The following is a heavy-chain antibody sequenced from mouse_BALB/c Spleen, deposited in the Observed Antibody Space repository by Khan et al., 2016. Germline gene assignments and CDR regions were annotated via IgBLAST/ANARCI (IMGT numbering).Heavy chain of an antibody. CDR1: GFSLTTYG. J-gene: IGHJ3*01. CDR3: YSLWLRQGVPY. Sequence: QVQLQQSGPGLVQPSQSLSITCTVSGFSLTTYGVHWVRQSPGKGLEWLGVIWTGGSTDYNAAFISRLSISKDNSTSQVFFKMNSLQANDTAIYYRYSLWLRQGVPYGGQGTLVTVSA. D-gene: IGHD2-2*01. V-gene: IGHV2-2*02. CDR2: IWTGGST.